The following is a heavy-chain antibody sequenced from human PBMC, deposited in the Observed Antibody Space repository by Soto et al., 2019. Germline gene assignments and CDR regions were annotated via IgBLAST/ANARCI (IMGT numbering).Heavy chain of an antibody. Sequence: QVQLQESGPGLVKPSQTLSLTCTVSGGSISSGDYYWSWIRQPPGKGLEWIGYIYYSGSTYYNPSLKSRVTISVDTPKNQFYLKLSSVTAADTAVYYCARTEGAHKSIFDYWGQGTLGTVSS. CDR1: GGSISSGDYY. J-gene: IGHJ4*02. CDR2: IYYSGST. V-gene: IGHV4-30-4*01. CDR3: ARTEGAHKSIFDY.